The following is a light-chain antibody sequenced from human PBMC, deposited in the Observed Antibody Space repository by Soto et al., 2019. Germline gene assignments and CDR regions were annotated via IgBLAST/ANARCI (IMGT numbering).Light chain of an antibody. Sequence: DIQMTQSPSSLSASVGDRVTITCRASQGISTYLNWYHQKPGKAPKLLIYAASSLQSGVPSRFSGSGSETDFTLTISSRQPEDFATYSCQQSYSTTWTFGQGTKVEIK. CDR3: QQSYSTTWT. CDR1: QGISTY. J-gene: IGKJ1*01. V-gene: IGKV1-39*01. CDR2: AAS.